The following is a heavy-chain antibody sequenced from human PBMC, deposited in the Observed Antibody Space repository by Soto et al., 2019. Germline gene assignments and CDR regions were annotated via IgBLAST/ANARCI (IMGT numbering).Heavy chain of an antibody. CDR1: GYTFTGYY. V-gene: IGHV1-2*02. Sequence: ASVKVSCKASGYTFTGYYMHWVRQAPGQGLEWMGWINPSSGGTNYAQKFQGRVTMTRDTSISTAYMELSRLRSDDTAVYYCARERASSSWYVAFDIWGQGSMVTVSS. D-gene: IGHD6-13*01. J-gene: IGHJ3*02. CDR2: INPSSGGT. CDR3: ARERASSSWYVAFDI.